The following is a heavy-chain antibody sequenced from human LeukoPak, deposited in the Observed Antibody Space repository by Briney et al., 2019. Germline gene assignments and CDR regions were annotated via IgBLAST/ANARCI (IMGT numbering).Heavy chain of an antibody. Sequence: PGGSLRLSCAASGFTVSSNYMSWVRQAPGKGLEWVSVIYSGGSTYYTDSVKGRFTISRDNSKNTLYLQMNSLRAEDTAVYYCARGWTGDYYFDYWGQGTLVTVSS. V-gene: IGHV3-53*01. CDR1: GFTVSSNY. J-gene: IGHJ4*02. CDR2: IYSGGST. D-gene: IGHD4-17*01. CDR3: ARGWTGDYYFDY.